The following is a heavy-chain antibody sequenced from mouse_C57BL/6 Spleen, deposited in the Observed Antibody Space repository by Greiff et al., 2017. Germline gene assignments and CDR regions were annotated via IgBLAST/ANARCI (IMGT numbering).Heavy chain of an antibody. J-gene: IGHJ1*03. Sequence: VQLQESGAELVRPGTSVKVSCKASGYAFTNYLIEWVKQRPGQGLEWIGVINPGSGGTNYNEKFKGKATLTADKSSSTAYMHLSSLTSEDSAVYFCARRSAYDWYFDVWGTGTTVTVSS. V-gene: IGHV1-54*01. D-gene: IGHD2-3*01. CDR3: ARRSAYDWYFDV. CDR2: INPGSGGT. CDR1: GYAFTNYL.